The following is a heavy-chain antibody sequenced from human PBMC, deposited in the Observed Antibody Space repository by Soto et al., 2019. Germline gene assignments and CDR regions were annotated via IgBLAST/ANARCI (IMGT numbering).Heavy chain of an antibody. J-gene: IGHJ4*02. CDR3: ARDGQYDSGGYYSPSDH. V-gene: IGHV4-59*01. Sequence: PSETLSLTCSVSGGSIGRYYWSWVRQAPGKGLEWIAYVSYSGATRYNPSLESRVTISVDTSKNQFSLRLNSVTAADTAVYYCARDGQYDSGGYYSPSDHWGQGTLVTVSS. D-gene: IGHD3-22*01. CDR1: GGSIGRYY. CDR2: VSYSGAT.